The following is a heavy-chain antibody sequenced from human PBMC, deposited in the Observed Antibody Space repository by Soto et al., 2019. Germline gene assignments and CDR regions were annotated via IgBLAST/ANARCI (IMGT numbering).Heavy chain of an antibody. J-gene: IGHJ4*02. D-gene: IGHD3-22*01. CDR2: ISAYNGNT. Sequence: ASVKVSCKASGYTFTTYGFSWVRQAPGQGLECVGWISAYNGNTHYSQKFQGRVTMTTDTSTSTAYMERRSVTSGDTAVYYCASGPMYYNDGRGYYPLGDRGQGALVTVS. CDR1: GYTFTTYG. CDR3: ASGPMYYNDGRGYYPLGD. V-gene: IGHV1-18*04.